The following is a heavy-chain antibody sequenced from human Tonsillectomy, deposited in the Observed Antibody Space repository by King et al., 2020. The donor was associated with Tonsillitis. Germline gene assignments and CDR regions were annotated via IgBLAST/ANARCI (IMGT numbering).Heavy chain of an antibody. CDR2: IYSVGST. J-gene: IGHJ6*02. Sequence: EVQLVESGGGLIQPGGSLRLSCAASGVTVSSNYMSWVRQAPGKGLEWVSVIYSVGSTYYADSVKVRFTISRDNSKNTLYLQMNSLRAEDTAVYYCARGGGDSSSWLYYYYYGMDVWGQGTTVTVSS. CDR3: ARGGGDSSSWLYYYYYGMDV. D-gene: IGHD6-13*01. V-gene: IGHV3-53*01. CDR1: GVTVSSNY.